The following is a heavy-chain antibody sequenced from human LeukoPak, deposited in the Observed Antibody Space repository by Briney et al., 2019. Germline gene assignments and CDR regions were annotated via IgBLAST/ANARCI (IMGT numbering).Heavy chain of an antibody. Sequence: GGSLRLSCAASGFTFSSYAMSWVRQAPGKGLEWVSSISGSGVSTYYADSVKGRFTISSDNSKNTLFLQMNSLRAEDTAVYYCARGQGIAAFDYWGQGTLVSVCS. V-gene: IGHV3-23*01. D-gene: IGHD6-25*01. J-gene: IGHJ4*02. CDR1: GFTFSSYA. CDR3: ARGQGIAAFDY. CDR2: ISGSGVST.